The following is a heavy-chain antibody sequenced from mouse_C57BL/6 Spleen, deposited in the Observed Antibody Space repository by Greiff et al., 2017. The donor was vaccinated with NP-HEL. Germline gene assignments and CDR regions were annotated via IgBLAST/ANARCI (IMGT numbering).Heavy chain of an antibody. CDR1: GFTFSSYT. J-gene: IGHJ3*01. CDR2: ISGVGGNT. Sequence: VQLKESGGGLVKPGGSLKLSCAASGFTFSSYTMSWVRQTPEKRLEWVATISGVGGNTYYPDSVKGRFTISRDNAKNTLYLQMSSLRSEDTALYYCARPLITTVVAPFAYWGQGTLVTVSA. D-gene: IGHD1-1*01. V-gene: IGHV5-9*01. CDR3: ARPLITTVVAPFAY.